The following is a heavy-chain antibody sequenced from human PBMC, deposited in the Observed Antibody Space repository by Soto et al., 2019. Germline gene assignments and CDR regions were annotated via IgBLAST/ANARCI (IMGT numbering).Heavy chain of an antibody. CDR1: GFTVSSNY. CDR2: IYSGGNT. D-gene: IGHD1-26*01. CDR3: ARELPVGTFDY. J-gene: IGHJ4*02. Sequence: GGSLRLSCAASGFTVSSNYMSWVRQAPGKGLEWVSVIYSGGNTYYGDSVKGRFTISRDNSKNTLYLQMNSLRAEDTAVYYCARELPVGTFDYWGQGTLVTVSS. V-gene: IGHV3-53*01.